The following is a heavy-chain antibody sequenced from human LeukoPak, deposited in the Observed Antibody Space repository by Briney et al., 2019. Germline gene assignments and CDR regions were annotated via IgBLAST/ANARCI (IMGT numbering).Heavy chain of an antibody. CDR2: IRGSGGST. CDR1: GFTFSSYA. V-gene: IGHV3-23*01. J-gene: IGHJ4*02. CDR3: AKDGKEGYSSSRAFDY. Sequence: GGSLRLSCAASGFTFSSYAMSWVRQAPGKGLEGVSAIRGSGGSTYYADSVKGRFTISRDNSKNTLYLQMNSLRAEDTAVYYCAKDGKEGYSSSRAFDYWGQGTLVTVSS. D-gene: IGHD6-6*01.